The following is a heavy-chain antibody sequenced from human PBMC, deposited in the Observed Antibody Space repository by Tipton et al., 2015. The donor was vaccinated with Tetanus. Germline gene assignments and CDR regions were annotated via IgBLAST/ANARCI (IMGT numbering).Heavy chain of an antibody. CDR1: GYTFTSYG. J-gene: IGHJ6*02. CDR2: ISAYNGNT. CDR3: ARVIAAAGYYYYYYGMDV. Sequence: QLVQSGAEVKKPGASVKVSCKASGYTFTSYGISWVRQAPGQGLEWMGWISAYNGNTNYPQKLQGRVTMTTDTSTSTAYMELRCLRSDDTAVYYCARVIAAAGYYYYYYGMDVWGQGTTVTVSS. V-gene: IGHV1-18*04. D-gene: IGHD6-25*01.